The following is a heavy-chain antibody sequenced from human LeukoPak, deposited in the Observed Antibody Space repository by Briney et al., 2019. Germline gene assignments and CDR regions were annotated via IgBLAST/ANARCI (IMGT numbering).Heavy chain of an antibody. J-gene: IGHJ4*02. Sequence: GGSLRLSCAASGFTFNNYAMSWVRQAPGKGLEWVSAISGSGGSTYYADSVKGRFTISRDSSKNTLYLQMNSLRAEDTAVYYCAKQSSGWFDYWGQGTLVTVSS. V-gene: IGHV3-23*01. CDR1: GFTFNNYA. D-gene: IGHD6-19*01. CDR2: ISGSGGST. CDR3: AKQSSGWFDY.